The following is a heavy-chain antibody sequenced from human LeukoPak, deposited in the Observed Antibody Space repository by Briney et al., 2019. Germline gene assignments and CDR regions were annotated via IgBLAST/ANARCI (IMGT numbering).Heavy chain of an antibody. Sequence: PGGSLRLSSAASGFSFSSYWMHWVRQAPGKGLVWLSRIKTDGSSTTYADSVKGRHTISRDNAKNTLYLQMNSLRAEDTAVYYCAGVRNYYDSSAMDYWGQGTLVTVSP. V-gene: IGHV3-74*01. CDR1: GFSFSSYW. CDR3: AGVRNYYDSSAMDY. D-gene: IGHD3-22*01. J-gene: IGHJ4*02. CDR2: IKTDGSST.